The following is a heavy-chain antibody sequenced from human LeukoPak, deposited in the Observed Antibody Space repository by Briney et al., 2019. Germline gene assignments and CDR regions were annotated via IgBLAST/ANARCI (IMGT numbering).Heavy chain of an antibody. Sequence: PSETLSLTCTVSGGSISSHYWSWIRQPPGKGLEWIGYIYYSGSTNYNPSLKSRVTISVDTSKNQFSLKLSSVTAADTAVYYCARGHTTVTTLDFDYWGQGTLVTVSS. CDR2: IYYSGST. V-gene: IGHV4-59*11. J-gene: IGHJ4*02. CDR1: GGSISSHY. CDR3: ARGHTTVTTLDFDY. D-gene: IGHD4-17*01.